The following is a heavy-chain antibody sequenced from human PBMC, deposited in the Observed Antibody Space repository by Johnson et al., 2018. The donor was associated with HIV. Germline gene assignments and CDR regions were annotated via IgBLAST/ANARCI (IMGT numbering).Heavy chain of an antibody. CDR3: ARGGASDAFDI. Sequence: VQLVESGGGLVQPGRSLRLSCAASGFTFDDYAMHWVRQAPGKGLEWVSGISWNSGSIGYADSVKGRFTISRDNAKNSLYLQMNSLRAEDTAFYYCARGGASDAFDIWGQGTMVTVSS. CDR1: GFTFDDYA. CDR2: ISWNSGSI. J-gene: IGHJ3*02. V-gene: IGHV3-9*01. D-gene: IGHD4/OR15-4a*01.